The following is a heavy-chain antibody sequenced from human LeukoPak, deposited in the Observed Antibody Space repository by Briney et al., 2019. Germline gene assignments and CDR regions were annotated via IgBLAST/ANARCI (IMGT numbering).Heavy chain of an antibody. Sequence: SQTLSLTCTVSDGSISSDTYFWSWIRQPPGKGLEWIGYILYSGSTNYNPSLQSRVTISVDTSKNQFSLKMKSVNAADTAVYYCARSTGYGYEYGHFDLWGRGTLVTVSS. CDR2: ILYSGST. CDR3: ARSTGYGYEYGHFDL. V-gene: IGHV4-61*01. D-gene: IGHD5-18*01. CDR1: DGSISSDTYF. J-gene: IGHJ2*01.